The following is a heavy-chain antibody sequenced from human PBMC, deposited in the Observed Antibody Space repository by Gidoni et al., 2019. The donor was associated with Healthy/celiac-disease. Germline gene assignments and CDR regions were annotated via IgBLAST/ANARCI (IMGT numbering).Heavy chain of an antibody. J-gene: IGHJ4*02. D-gene: IGHD2-8*02. CDR3: ATKGEGYCTGAVCPFSGPFDY. Sequence: QVQLVESGGGVVQPGRSLRLSCAASGFTFSTYGMHWVRQAPGKGLEWVAVIWYDGSNKDYADSVKGRFTISRDNSKNTLYLQMNSLRAEDTAIYYCATKGEGYCTGAVCPFSGPFDYWGQGTLVTVSS. CDR2: IWYDGSNK. V-gene: IGHV3-33*01. CDR1: GFTFSTYG.